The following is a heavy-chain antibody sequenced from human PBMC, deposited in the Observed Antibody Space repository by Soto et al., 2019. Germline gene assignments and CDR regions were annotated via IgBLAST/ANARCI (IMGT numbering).Heavy chain of an antibody. CDR1: GYSFTSHY. D-gene: IGHD2-2*01. CDR2: IYPGGVNI. Sequence: ASVKVSCKAIGYSFTSHYMHWVRQAPGQGLEWMGTIYPGGVNIAYAQKFKGRVTMTKDTSTSTVYMELNSLTSEDTAVYYCARGKLYCISTSCYYGGYYYFGMDVWGQGTTVTVSS. CDR3: ARGKLYCISTSCYYGGYYYFGMDV. J-gene: IGHJ6*02. V-gene: IGHV1-46*01.